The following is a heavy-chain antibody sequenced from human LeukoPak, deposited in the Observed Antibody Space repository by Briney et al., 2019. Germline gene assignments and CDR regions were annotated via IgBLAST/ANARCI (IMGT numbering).Heavy chain of an antibody. D-gene: IGHD6-13*01. V-gene: IGHV3-30-3*01. CDR3: ARDPTPISTAVNYFDH. CDR1: GFTFRIHA. J-gene: IGHJ4*02. CDR2: ISHHGSNK. Sequence: GRSLRLSCAASGFTFRIHAMHWVRQAPGKGLEWVAVISHHGSNKYYADSVKGRFTISRDNSKNTLYLEMNSLRGEETAVYYCARDPTPISTAVNYFDHWGQGTLVTVSP.